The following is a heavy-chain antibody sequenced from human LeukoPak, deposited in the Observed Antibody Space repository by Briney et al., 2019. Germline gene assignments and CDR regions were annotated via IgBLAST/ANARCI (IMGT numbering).Heavy chain of an antibody. V-gene: IGHV3-33*01. CDR1: GFTFSSYG. J-gene: IGHJ4*02. CDR2: IWYDGSNI. Sequence: PGGSLRLSCAASGFTFSSYGMHWVRQAPGKGLEWVAVIWYDGSNIYYAGSVKGRFTISRDNSKITLSLQMNSLRAEDTAVYYCARSSIAVAGLIDYWGQGIMVTVSS. D-gene: IGHD6-19*01. CDR3: ARSSIAVAGLIDY.